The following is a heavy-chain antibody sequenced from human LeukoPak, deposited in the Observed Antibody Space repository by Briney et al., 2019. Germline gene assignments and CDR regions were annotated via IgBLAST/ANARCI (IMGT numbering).Heavy chain of an antibody. J-gene: IGHJ5*02. Sequence: GESLKISCKGSGYSFTSYWISWVRQMPGKGLEWMGRIDPSDSYTNYSPSFQGHVTISADKSTSTAYLQWSSLKASDTAMYYCARHPATYCSGGSCYSHWFDPWGQGTLVTVSS. D-gene: IGHD2-15*01. CDR3: ARHPATYCSGGSCYSHWFDP. CDR1: GYSFTSYW. V-gene: IGHV5-10-1*01. CDR2: IDPSDSYT.